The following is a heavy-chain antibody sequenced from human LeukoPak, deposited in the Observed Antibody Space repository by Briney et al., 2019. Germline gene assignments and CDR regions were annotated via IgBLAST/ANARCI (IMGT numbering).Heavy chain of an antibody. CDR1: GGTFSSYV. Sequence: ASVKVSCKASGGTFSSYVISWVRQAPGQGLEWMGGIIPIFGTANYAQKFQGRVTITADKSTSTAYMELSSLRSEDTAVYYCARDQGGNSGYDFDAFDIWGQGTMVTVSS. CDR2: IIPIFGTA. D-gene: IGHD5-12*01. J-gene: IGHJ3*02. CDR3: ARDQGGNSGYDFDAFDI. V-gene: IGHV1-69*06.